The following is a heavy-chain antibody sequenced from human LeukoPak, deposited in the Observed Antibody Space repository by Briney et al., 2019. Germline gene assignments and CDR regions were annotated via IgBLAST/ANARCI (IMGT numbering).Heavy chain of an antibody. CDR3: AKGFRSGGPCYSIDY. J-gene: IGHJ4*02. V-gene: IGHV3-30*18. CDR2: ISYDGSNK. CDR1: GFTFSSYG. Sequence: GGSLRLSCAASGFTFSSYGMHWVRQAPGKGLEWVAVISYDGSNKDYADSVKGRFTISRDNSKNTLYLQMNSLRAEDTATYYCAKGFRSGGPCYSIDYWGQGTLVSVSS. D-gene: IGHD2-15*01.